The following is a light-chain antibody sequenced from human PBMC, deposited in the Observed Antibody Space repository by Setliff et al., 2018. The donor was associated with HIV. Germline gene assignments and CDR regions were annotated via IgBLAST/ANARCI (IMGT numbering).Light chain of an antibody. CDR3: TSYADTDTLL. CDR2: DVN. J-gene: IGLJ3*02. Sequence: QSALTQPPSASGSPGQSVTISCTGTSSDVGSHSFVSWYQHHPGKVPKLILYDVNSRPSGVPYRFSGSKSGNTASLTVSGLQADDEADYYCTSYADTDTLLFGGGTK. CDR1: SSDVGSHSF. V-gene: IGLV2-8*01.